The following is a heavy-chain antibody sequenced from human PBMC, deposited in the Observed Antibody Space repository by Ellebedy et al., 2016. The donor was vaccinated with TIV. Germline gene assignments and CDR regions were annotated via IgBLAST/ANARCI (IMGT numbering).Heavy chain of an antibody. V-gene: IGHV4-59*08. CDR1: GGSISSYS. D-gene: IGHD2-2*01. Sequence: MPSETLSLTCTVSGGSISSYSWSWIRQPPGKGIEVIGFIFYNGSTNYNHSLKSRVTISVDTSKNQRSLKLSSVTAADTAVYYCARLQPNYLDYWGQGTSVTVSS. J-gene: IGHJ4*02. CDR2: IFYNGST. CDR3: ARLQPNYLDY.